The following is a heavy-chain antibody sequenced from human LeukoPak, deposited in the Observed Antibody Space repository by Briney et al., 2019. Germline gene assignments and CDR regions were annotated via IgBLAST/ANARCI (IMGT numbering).Heavy chain of an antibody. V-gene: IGHV3-30*03. CDR3: ARGYSSSWLGYFDY. J-gene: IGHJ4*02. Sequence: PGGSLRLSCVASGFTFSSYGIHWVRQAPGKGLEWVAVVSSDGSIKYNADSVKGRFTIFRDTSKNTVYLQMNSLGAEDTAFYYCARGYSSSWLGYFDYWGQGTLVTVSS. CDR1: GFTFSSYG. D-gene: IGHD6-13*01. CDR2: VSSDGSIK.